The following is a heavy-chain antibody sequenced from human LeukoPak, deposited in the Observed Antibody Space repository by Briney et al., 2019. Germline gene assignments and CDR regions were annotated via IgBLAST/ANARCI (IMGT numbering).Heavy chain of an antibody. CDR3: AREVVSRISSWYYFDY. Sequence: SQTLSLTCAISGDSFSSNSAAWNWIRQSPSRGLEWLGRTYYRSKWYNDYTVSVKSRITINPDTSKNQFSLQLNSVTPEDTAVYYCAREVVSRISSWYYFDYWGQGTLATVSP. J-gene: IGHJ4*02. V-gene: IGHV6-1*01. D-gene: IGHD6-13*01. CDR2: TYYRSKWYN. CDR1: GDSFSSNSAA.